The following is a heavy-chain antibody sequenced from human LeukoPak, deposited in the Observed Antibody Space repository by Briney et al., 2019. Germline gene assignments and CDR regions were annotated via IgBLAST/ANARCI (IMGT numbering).Heavy chain of an antibody. Sequence: GGSLRLSCAASGFTFSSYAMSWVRQPPGKGLEWVSAISGSGGSTYYADSVKGRFTISRDNSKNTLYLQMNSLRAEDTAVYYCAKDPFHCSGGSCFRWFDPWGQGTLVTVSS. D-gene: IGHD2-15*01. V-gene: IGHV3-23*01. CDR1: GFTFSSYA. CDR2: ISGSGGST. J-gene: IGHJ5*02. CDR3: AKDPFHCSGGSCFRWFDP.